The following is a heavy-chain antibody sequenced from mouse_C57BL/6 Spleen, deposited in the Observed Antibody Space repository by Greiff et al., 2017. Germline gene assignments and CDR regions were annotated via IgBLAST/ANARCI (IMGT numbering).Heavy chain of an antibody. CDR1: GFTFSSYA. V-gene: IGHV5-9-1*02. CDR2: ISSGGDYI. D-gene: IGHD2-1*01. CDR3: TRDLYHNWFAY. Sequence: EVMLVESGEGLVKPGGSLKLSCAASGFTFSSYAMSWVRQTPEKRLEWVAYISSGGDYIYYADTVKGRFTISRDNARNTLYLQMSSLKSEDTAMYYCTRDLYHNWFAYWGQGTLVTVSA. J-gene: IGHJ3*01.